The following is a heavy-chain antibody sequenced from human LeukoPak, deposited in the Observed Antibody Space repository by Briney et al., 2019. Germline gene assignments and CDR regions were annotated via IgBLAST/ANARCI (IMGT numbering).Heavy chain of an antibody. CDR3: ARASRFYYDSSAFSIDY. D-gene: IGHD3-22*01. V-gene: IGHV3-33*01. CDR2: IWYDGSNQ. CDR1: GFTFSSYG. J-gene: IGHJ4*02. Sequence: PGGSLRLSCAASGFTFSSYGMHWVRQAPGKGLEWVAVIWYDGSNQYYGDSVKGRFTISRDNSKNTLYLQMNSLRAEDTAMYYCARASRFYYDSSAFSIDYWGQGTLVTVSS.